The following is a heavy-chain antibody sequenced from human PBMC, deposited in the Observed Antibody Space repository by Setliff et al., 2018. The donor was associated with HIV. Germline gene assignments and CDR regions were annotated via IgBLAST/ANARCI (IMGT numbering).Heavy chain of an antibody. J-gene: IGHJ5*02. CDR2: INPTGGST. D-gene: IGHD2-15*01. Sequence: ASVKVSCKPSGYSFTNHYMHWVRQAPGQGLEWMGVINPTGGSTSYAQRFQDRVTMTRDTSTSTVYMELSSLRSEDTAVYYCARVRYCSGGSCYGGEYWFDPWGQGTLVTVSS. V-gene: IGHV1-46*01. CDR1: GYSFTNHY. CDR3: ARVRYCSGGSCYGGEYWFDP.